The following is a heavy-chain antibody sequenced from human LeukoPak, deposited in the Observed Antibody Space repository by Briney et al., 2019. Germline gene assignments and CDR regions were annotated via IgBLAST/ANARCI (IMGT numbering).Heavy chain of an antibody. CDR3: AKSYTSGRGAFDS. J-gene: IGHJ4*02. D-gene: IGHD3-10*01. CDR2: ISTKNSTI. Sequence: PGGSLRLSCAASGFTFSHYSMNWVRQAPGKGLEWVSYISTKNSTIYYADSVKGRFTISRDNAKNSLYLQINSLRAEDTAVYYCAKSYTSGRGAFDSWGQGTLVTVSS. CDR1: GFTFSHYS. V-gene: IGHV3-48*04.